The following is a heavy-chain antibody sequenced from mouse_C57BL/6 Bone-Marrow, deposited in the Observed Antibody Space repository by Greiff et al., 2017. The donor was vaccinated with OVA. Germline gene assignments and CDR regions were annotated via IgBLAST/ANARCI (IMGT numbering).Heavy chain of an antibody. V-gene: IGHV1-81*01. D-gene: IGHD2-4*01. J-gene: IGHJ3*01. Sequence: QVQLKESGAELARPWASVKLSCKASGYTFTSYGISWVKQRTGQGLEWIGEIYPRSGNTYYNEKFKGKATLTADKSSSTAYMELRSLTSEDSAVYFCAKDYYDYDSAYWGQGTLVTVSA. CDR2: IYPRSGNT. CDR3: AKDYYDYDSAY. CDR1: GYTFTSYG.